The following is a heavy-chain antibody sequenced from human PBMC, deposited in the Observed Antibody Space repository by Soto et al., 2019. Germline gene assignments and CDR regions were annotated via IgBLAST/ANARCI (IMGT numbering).Heavy chain of an antibody. CDR2: IYPGDSDT. V-gene: IGHV5-51*01. CDR3: ARRIIAVHDAFDI. D-gene: IGHD6-19*01. J-gene: IGHJ3*02. CDR1: GYSFTSYW. Sequence: PGESLKISCKGSGYSFTSYWIGWVRQMPGKGLEWMGIIYPGDSDTRYSPPFQGQVTISADKSISTAYLQWSSLKASDTAMYYCARRIIAVHDAFDIWGQGTMVTVSS.